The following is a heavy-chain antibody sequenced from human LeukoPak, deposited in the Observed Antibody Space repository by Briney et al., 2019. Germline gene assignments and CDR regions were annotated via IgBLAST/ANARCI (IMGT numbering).Heavy chain of an antibody. CDR3: ARGLLDGYTHPAAFDI. J-gene: IGHJ3*02. D-gene: IGHD5-24*01. Sequence: PSETLSLTCTVSGGSISSYYWSWFRQPPGKGLEWIGYIYYSGSTNYNPSLKSRVTISVDTSKNQFSLKLSSVTAADTAVYYCARGLLDGYTHPAAFDIWGQGTMVTVSS. V-gene: IGHV4-59*01. CDR1: GGSISSYY. CDR2: IYYSGST.